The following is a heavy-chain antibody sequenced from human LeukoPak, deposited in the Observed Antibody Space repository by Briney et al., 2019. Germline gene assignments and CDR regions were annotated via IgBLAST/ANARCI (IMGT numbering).Heavy chain of an antibody. V-gene: IGHV3-23*01. CDR2: ISSSGINT. Sequence: AGGSLRLSCAASGFTFSSYAMSWVRQAPGKGLEWVSAISSSGINTYYADSVKGRFTISRDNSKNTLYLQMNSLRAEDTAVYYCARDQDGLVRGVIGYWGQGTLVTVSS. CDR1: GFTFSSYA. D-gene: IGHD3-10*01. J-gene: IGHJ4*02. CDR3: ARDQDGLVRGVIGY.